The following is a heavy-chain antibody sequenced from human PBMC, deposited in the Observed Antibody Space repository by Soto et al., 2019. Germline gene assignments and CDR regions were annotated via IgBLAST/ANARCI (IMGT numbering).Heavy chain of an antibody. CDR3: ARDLDTALGYYYYYGMDV. CDR2: IWHDGSNK. V-gene: IGHV3-33*01. CDR1: GFTLSTYG. J-gene: IGHJ6*02. D-gene: IGHD5-18*01. Sequence: GGSLRLSCAASGFTLSTYGMHWVRQAPGKGLEWVADIWHDGSNKYYADSVKGRFTISRDNSKNMLYLQMNSLRVEDTAVYYCARDLDTALGYYYYYGMDVWGQGTTVTVS.